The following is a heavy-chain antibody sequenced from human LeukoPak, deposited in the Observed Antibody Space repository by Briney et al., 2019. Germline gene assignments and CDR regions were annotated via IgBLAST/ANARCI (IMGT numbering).Heavy chain of an antibody. CDR2: FDPGDGET. CDR3: AREPRGYDSSGYLGFLGWFDP. CDR1: GYTLTELS. D-gene: IGHD3-22*01. J-gene: IGHJ5*02. V-gene: IGHV1-24*01. Sequence: ASVKVSCKVSGYTLTELSMHWVRQAPGKGLEWMGGFDPGDGETIYAQKFQGRVTMTEDTSTDTAYMELSSLRSEDTAVYYCAREPRGYDSSGYLGFLGWFDPWGQGTLVTVSS.